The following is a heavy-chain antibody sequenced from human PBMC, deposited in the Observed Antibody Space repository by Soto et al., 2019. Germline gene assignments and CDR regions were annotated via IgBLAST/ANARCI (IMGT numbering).Heavy chain of an antibody. D-gene: IGHD1-1*01. J-gene: IGHJ4*02. CDR2: ISAYNGNT. CDR3: ARDREDNWNDGGIDY. CDR1: GYTFTSYG. Sequence: ASVKVSCKASGYTFTSYGISWVRQAPGQGLEWMGWISAYNGNTNYAQKLQGRFTRTPDTPTTTPYMELRSLRSDDTAVYYCARDREDNWNDGGIDYWGQGTLVTFSS. V-gene: IGHV1-18*01.